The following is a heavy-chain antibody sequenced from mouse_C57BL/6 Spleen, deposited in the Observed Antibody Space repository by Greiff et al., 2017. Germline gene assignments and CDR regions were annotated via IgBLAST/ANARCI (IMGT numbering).Heavy chain of an antibody. CDR1: GYAFCLFW. V-gene: IGHV1-82*01. CDR3: ARAQWYGSSFDY. D-gene: IGHD1-1*01. Sequence: VQRQQSGPELVTPGASVKISCKASGYAFCLFWRYWVKQRPGEGLVGCGRIFPGDGDTHYKGMFKGKATMTADKSSSTAYMQISSLTSEDTAVYDCARAQWYGSSFDYWGQGTTLTVSS. CDR2: IFPGDGDT. J-gene: IGHJ2*01.